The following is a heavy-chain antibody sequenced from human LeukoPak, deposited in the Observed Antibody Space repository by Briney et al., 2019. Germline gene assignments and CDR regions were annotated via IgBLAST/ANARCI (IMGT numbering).Heavy chain of an antibody. CDR3: ARAVDPFDF. CDR1: GFTFSTYG. Sequence: GGSLRLSCAASGFTFSTYGMHWVRQAPGKGLEGVAVIWYDGSIKYYGDSVKGRFTISRDNSKNTLYLQMNSLRADDTAMYCGARAVDPFDFWRPGTFVIVSS. CDR2: IWYDGSIK. J-gene: IGHJ3*01. D-gene: IGHD3-9*01. V-gene: IGHV3-33*01.